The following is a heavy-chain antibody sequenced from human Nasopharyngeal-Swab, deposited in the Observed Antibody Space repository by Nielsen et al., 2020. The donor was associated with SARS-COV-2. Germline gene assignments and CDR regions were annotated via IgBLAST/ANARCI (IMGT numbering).Heavy chain of an antibody. V-gene: IGHV3-11*04. CDR2: ISNSGSTI. D-gene: IGHD2-2*01. CDR3: AREPVVVPAAPSYGMDV. Sequence: WIRQPPGKGLEWVSYISNSGSTIYYADSVKGRFTISRDNAKNSLYLQMNSLRAEDTAVYYCAREPVVVPAAPSYGMDVWGQGTTVTVSS. J-gene: IGHJ6*02.